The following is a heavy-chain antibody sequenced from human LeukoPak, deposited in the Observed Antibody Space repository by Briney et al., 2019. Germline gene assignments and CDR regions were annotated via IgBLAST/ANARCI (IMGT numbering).Heavy chain of an antibody. CDR2: ISAYNGNT. CDR3: ARGPEPGSGSHKNWFDP. CDR1: GYTLTSYG. Sequence: ASVKVSCKASGYTLTSYGISWVRQAPGQGLEWMGWISAYNGNTNYAQKLQGRVTMTTDTSTSTAYMELRSLRSDDTAVYYCARGPEPGSGSHKNWFDPWGQGTLVTVSS. J-gene: IGHJ5*02. V-gene: IGHV1-18*04. D-gene: IGHD3-10*01.